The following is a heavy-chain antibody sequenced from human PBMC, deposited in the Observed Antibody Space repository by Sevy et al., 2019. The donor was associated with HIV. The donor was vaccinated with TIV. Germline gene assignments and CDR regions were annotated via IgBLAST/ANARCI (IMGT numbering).Heavy chain of an antibody. CDR2: IRYDGSNK. CDR1: GFTFSSYG. D-gene: IGHD6-6*01. J-gene: IGHJ4*02. CDR3: AKSVYSSSSPFDY. V-gene: IGHV3-30*02. Sequence: GGSLRLSCAASGFTFSSYGMHWVRQAPGKGLEWVAFIRYDGSNKYYADSVKGRFTISRDNSKNTLYLQMNSLRAEDTAVYYCAKSVYSSSSPFDYWGQGTLVTVSP.